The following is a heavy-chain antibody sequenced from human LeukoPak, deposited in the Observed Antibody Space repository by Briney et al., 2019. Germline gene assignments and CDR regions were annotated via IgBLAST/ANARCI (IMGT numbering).Heavy chain of an antibody. Sequence: GGSLRLSCAASGFTFSSYAMSWVRQAPGKGLEWVSAISGSGGSTYYADSVKGRFTISRDNSKNTLYLQMDSLRAEDTAVYYCAKDTRYSGSYYFVFDYWGQGTLVTVSS. V-gene: IGHV3-23*01. CDR1: GFTFSSYA. J-gene: IGHJ4*02. CDR2: ISGSGGST. D-gene: IGHD1-26*01. CDR3: AKDTRYSGSYYFVFDY.